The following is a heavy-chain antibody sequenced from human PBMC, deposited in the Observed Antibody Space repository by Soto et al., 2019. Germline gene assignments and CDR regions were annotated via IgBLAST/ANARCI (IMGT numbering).Heavy chain of an antibody. CDR2: IYYSGST. J-gene: IGHJ4*02. CDR3: ARALSSGWSIGIDY. D-gene: IGHD6-19*01. CDR1: GGSISSGGYY. V-gene: IGHV4-31*03. Sequence: QVQLQESGPGLVKPSQTLSLTCTVSGGSISSGGYYWSWIRQHPGKGLEWIGYIYYSGSTYYNPSLKSRVTISVDTSKNQFSLKLSSVTAADTAVYYCARALSSGWSIGIDYWGQGTLVTVSS.